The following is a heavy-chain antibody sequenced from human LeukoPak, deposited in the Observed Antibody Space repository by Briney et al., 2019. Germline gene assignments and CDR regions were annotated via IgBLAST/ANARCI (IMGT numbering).Heavy chain of an antibody. J-gene: IGHJ3*02. Sequence: GGSLRLSCAASGFTFSSYGMHWVRQAPGKGLEWVAVIWYDGSNKYYADSVKGRFTISRDNSKNTLYLQMNSLGAEDTAVYYCATGTVAVPDAFDIWGQGTMVTVSS. CDR2: IWYDGSNK. V-gene: IGHV3-33*01. D-gene: IGHD6-19*01. CDR3: ATGTVAVPDAFDI. CDR1: GFTFSSYG.